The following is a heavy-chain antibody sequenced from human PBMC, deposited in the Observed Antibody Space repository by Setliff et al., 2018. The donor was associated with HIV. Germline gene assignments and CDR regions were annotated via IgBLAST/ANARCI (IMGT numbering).Heavy chain of an antibody. V-gene: IGHV3-30*02. D-gene: IGHD5-18*01. CDR3: AKMHTAMDPDTFDI. J-gene: IGHJ3*02. CDR1: GFTFISYG. Sequence: PGGSLRLSCAVSGFTFISYGMYWVRQAPGKGLEWVAFIRYDGSYRYYVDSVKGRFTISRDNSKNTMFLQMNSPRVEDTAIYYCAKMHTAMDPDTFDIWGQGTMVTVSS. CDR2: IRYDGSYR.